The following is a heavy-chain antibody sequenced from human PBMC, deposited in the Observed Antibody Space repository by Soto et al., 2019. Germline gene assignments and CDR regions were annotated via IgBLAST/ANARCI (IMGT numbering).Heavy chain of an antibody. D-gene: IGHD5-12*01. CDR3: AKRSGFDSGLFDY. CDR2: ISGSGSAT. CDR1: GVTFTKYA. Sequence: EVQLLESGGGLVQPGGSLRLSCAVSGVTFTKYAMSWVRQAPGKGLEWVSAISGSGSATHYADSVKGRFTISRDNSKNTLSLQMNSLRVEDTAIYFCAKRSGFDSGLFDYWGQGTLVTVSS. V-gene: IGHV3-23*01. J-gene: IGHJ4*02.